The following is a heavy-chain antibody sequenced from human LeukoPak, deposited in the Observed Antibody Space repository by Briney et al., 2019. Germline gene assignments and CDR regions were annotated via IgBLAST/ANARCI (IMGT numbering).Heavy chain of an antibody. J-gene: IGHJ4*02. CDR3: ARVDGSDGPDY. D-gene: IGHD5-24*01. V-gene: IGHV3-7*01. CDR1: GFTFSSYW. Sequence: GGSLRLSCAASGFTFSSYWMSWVRQAPGKGLEWVANIKKDGSEKYYVDSVKGRFTISRDNAKTSLYLQMNSLRAEDTAVYYCARVDGSDGPDYWGQGTLVTVSS. CDR2: IKKDGSEK.